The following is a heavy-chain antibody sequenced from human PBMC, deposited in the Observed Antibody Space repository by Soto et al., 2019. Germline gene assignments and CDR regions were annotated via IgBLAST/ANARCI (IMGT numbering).Heavy chain of an antibody. CDR1: GYSNSSGYY. D-gene: IGHD6-13*01. J-gene: IGHJ4*02. CDR3: ARRSSSWFSFDY. V-gene: IGHV4-38-2*01. Sequence: SETLSLTCAVSGYSNSSGYYWGWIRQPPGKGLEWIGSIYHSGSTYYNPSLKSRVTISVDTSKNQFSLKLSSVTAADTAVYYCARRSSSWFSFDYRGQGTLVTVSS. CDR2: IYHSGST.